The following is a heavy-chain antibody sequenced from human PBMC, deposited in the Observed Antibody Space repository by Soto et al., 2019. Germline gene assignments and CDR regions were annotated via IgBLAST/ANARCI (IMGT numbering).Heavy chain of an antibody. J-gene: IGHJ4*02. CDR3: ARLYTWIMDY. V-gene: IGHV3-33*01. Sequence: GGSLRLSCAASGFNFRNYGMHWVRQAPGKGLEWVAIIWCDGSNKYYADSVKGRFTISRDNSKNTLYLQIDSLRVEDTAVYYCARLYTWIMDYWGQGIMVTVSS. CDR2: IWCDGSNK. CDR1: GFNFRNYG. D-gene: IGHD5-12*01.